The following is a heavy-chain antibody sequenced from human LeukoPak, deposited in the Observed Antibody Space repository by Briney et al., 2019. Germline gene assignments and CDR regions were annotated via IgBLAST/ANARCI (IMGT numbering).Heavy chain of an antibody. Sequence: ASVKVSCKASGYTFTGYYMHWVRQAPGQGLEWMGWINPNSGGTNYAQKFQGWVTMTRDTSISTAYMGLSRLRSDDTAVYYCARERAPYCSSTSCYPHYYYGMDVWGQGTTVTVSS. CDR3: ARERAPYCSSTSCYPHYYYGMDV. J-gene: IGHJ6*02. D-gene: IGHD2-2*01. V-gene: IGHV1-2*04. CDR2: INPNSGGT. CDR1: GYTFTGYY.